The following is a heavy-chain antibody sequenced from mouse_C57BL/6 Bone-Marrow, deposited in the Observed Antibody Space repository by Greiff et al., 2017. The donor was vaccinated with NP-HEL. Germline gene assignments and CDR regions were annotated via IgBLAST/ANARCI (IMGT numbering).Heavy chain of an antibody. CDR2: INYDGSST. Sequence: EVKLMESEGGLVQPGSSMKLSCTASGFTFSDYYMAWVRQVSEKGLEWVANINYDGSSTYYLDSLKSRFIISRDNAKNILYLQMSSLKSEDTATYYCAREGGLRRRTYAMDYWGQGTSVTVSS. D-gene: IGHD2-4*01. CDR1: GFTFSDYY. V-gene: IGHV5-16*01. J-gene: IGHJ4*01. CDR3: AREGGLRRRTYAMDY.